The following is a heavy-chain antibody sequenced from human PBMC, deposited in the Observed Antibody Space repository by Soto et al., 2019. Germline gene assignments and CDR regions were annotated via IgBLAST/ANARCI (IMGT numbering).Heavy chain of an antibody. J-gene: IGHJ6*02. D-gene: IGHD2-15*01. V-gene: IGHV3-30-3*01. CDR2: ISYDGSNK. CDR1: GFTFSSYA. CDR3: ARVLLGGPEDEYYYYGMDV. Sequence: PGGSLRLSCAASGFTFSSYAMHWVRQAPGKGLEWVAVISYDGSNKYYADSVKGRFTISRDNSKNTLYLQMNSLRAEDTAVYYCARVLLGGPEDEYYYYGMDVWGQGTTVTVSS.